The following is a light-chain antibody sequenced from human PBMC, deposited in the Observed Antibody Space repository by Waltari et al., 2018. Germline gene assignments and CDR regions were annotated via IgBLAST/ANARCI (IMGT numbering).Light chain of an antibody. Sequence: PSPSPLSSSFFSLFPLPFRSRQSISSWLAWYQQKPGKAPKLLIYKASSLESGVPSRFSGSGSGTEFTTTNTRHQPDHFAHYPCQQYNSYWTFGQGTKVEIK. CDR2: KAS. CDR1: QSISSW. CDR3: QQYNSYWT. J-gene: IGKJ1*01. V-gene: IGKV1-5*03.